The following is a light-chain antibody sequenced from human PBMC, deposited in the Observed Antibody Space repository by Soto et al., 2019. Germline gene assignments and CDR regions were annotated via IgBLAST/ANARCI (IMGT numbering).Light chain of an antibody. CDR3: AAWDDSLSGYV. CDR2: GSD. CDR1: SSNIGSKT. V-gene: IGLV1-44*01. J-gene: IGLJ1*01. Sequence: QSALTQPPSASGTPGQRVTISCSGSSSNIGSKTVNWYQQLPGTAPKLLIYGSDQRPLGVPDRFSGSKSGTSASLAISGLQSEDEADYYCAAWDDSLSGYVFGTGTKVTVL.